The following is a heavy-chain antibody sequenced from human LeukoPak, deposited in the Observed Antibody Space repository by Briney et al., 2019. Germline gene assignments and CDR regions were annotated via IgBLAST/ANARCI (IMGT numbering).Heavy chain of an antibody. CDR3: AREIRGYYAAY. J-gene: IGHJ4*02. Sequence: GGSLRLSCAASGFNFVNYAMHWVRQAPGKGLDWVALISYDGSFQSYADSVKGRFTISRDSSTNTVSLQMNSLRDEDTAMYYCAREIRGYYAAYWGRESWSPSPQ. D-gene: IGHD3-3*01. CDR1: GFNFVNYA. CDR2: ISYDGSFQ. V-gene: IGHV3-30*04.